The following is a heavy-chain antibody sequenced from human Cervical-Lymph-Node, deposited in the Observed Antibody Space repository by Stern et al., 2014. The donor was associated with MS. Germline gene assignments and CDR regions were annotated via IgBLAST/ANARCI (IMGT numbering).Heavy chain of an antibody. J-gene: IGHJ6*02. Sequence: MQLVESGAEVRKPGASVKVSCKASGYTFTDYYIHWVRQAPGQGLEWKRRLNPKSGGSNKCQHFQGRVPMASDTSISAAFMELIGLRSDDTAVYFCARWKTKGVDRNHYGLDVWGQGTTVTVSS. V-gene: IGHV1-2*06. CDR1: GYTFTDYY. D-gene: IGHD1-1*01. CDR3: ARWKTKGVDRNHYGLDV. CDR2: LNPKSGGS.